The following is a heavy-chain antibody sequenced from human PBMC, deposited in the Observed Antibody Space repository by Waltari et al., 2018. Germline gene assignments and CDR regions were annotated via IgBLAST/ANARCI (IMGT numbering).Heavy chain of an antibody. J-gene: IGHJ3*01. D-gene: IGHD3-16*01. Sequence: EVQLVETGGALIHPGGSLRLSCAASEFIVRNNYMAWVRQAPGKGLECVSVIYAGGGSDSADSVRGRFTISRDNSKNTLYLEMNALRPDDTAVYYCATLGAYLGAFEVWGRGTMVTVSS. CDR1: EFIVRNNY. CDR2: IYAGGGS. V-gene: IGHV3-53*02. CDR3: ATLGAYLGAFEV.